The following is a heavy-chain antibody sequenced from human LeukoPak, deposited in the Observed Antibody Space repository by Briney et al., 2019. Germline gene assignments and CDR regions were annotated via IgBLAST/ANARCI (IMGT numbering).Heavy chain of an antibody. V-gene: IGHV1-46*01. Sequence: ASVKVSCKSSGYTFTSYYLHWVRQAPGQGLEWMGIINPSGGSTRYAQKFQGRVTMTTDTSTSTAYMELRSLRSDDTAVYYCARDLPSGLPDILTGSYYYYGMDVWGQGTTVTVSS. CDR1: GYTFTSYY. J-gene: IGHJ6*02. CDR2: INPSGGST. D-gene: IGHD3-9*01. CDR3: ARDLPSGLPDILTGSYYYYGMDV.